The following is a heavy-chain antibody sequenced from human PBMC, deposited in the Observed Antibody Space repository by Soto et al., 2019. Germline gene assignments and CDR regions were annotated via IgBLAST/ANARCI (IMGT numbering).Heavy chain of an antibody. CDR1: GFTFSTYW. D-gene: IGHD4-4*01. J-gene: IGHJ4*02. Sequence: PGGSLRLSCVASGFTFSTYWMHWVRQVPGKGLVWVSRINSDGSSTMYADSVKGRFTISRDNAKNTLYLQMNSLRVEDTAVYYCARDGSDYSGNWDFDYWGQGTLVTVSS. V-gene: IGHV3-74*03. CDR2: INSDGSST. CDR3: ARDGSDYSGNWDFDY.